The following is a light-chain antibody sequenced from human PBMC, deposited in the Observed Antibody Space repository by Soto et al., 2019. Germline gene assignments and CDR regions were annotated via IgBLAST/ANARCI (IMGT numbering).Light chain of an antibody. CDR3: SSYAGSNNSLYV. Sequence: LTQPPSASGSPGQSVTISCTGTSSDVGGYNYVSWCQQHPGKAPKLMIYEVSKRPSGVPDRFSGSKSGNTASLTVSGLQAEDEADYYCSSYAGSNNSLYVFGTGTKVTVL. J-gene: IGLJ1*01. V-gene: IGLV2-8*01. CDR1: SSDVGGYNY. CDR2: EVS.